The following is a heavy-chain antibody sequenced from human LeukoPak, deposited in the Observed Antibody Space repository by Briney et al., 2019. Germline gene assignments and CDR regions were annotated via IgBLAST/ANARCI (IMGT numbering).Heavy chain of an antibody. J-gene: IGHJ6*03. CDR1: GGSISSSSYY. V-gene: IGHV4-39*01. CDR3: ARQRALMVYAMSPNYMDV. Sequence: TSETLSLTCTVSGGSISSSSYYWGWIRQPPGKGLEWIGSIYYSGSTYYNPSLKSRVTISVDTSKNQFSLKLSSVTAADTAVYYCARQRALMVYAMSPNYMDVWGKGTTVTVSS. D-gene: IGHD2-8*01. CDR2: IYYSGST.